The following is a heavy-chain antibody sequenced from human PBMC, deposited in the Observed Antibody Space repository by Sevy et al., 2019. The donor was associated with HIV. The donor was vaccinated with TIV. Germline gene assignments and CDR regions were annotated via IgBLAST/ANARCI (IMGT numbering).Heavy chain of an antibody. J-gene: IGHJ5*02. V-gene: IGHV5-51*01. D-gene: IGHD3-9*01. CDR1: GYSFTSYW. CDR2: IYPGDSDT. Sequence: GESLKISCKGSGYSFTSYWIGWVRQMPGKGLEWMGIIYPGDSDTRYSPSFQGQVTISADKSISTAYLQWSSLKASDTAMYFCARKYYDILTGYYRFDPWGQGTLVTVSS. CDR3: ARKYYDILTGYYRFDP.